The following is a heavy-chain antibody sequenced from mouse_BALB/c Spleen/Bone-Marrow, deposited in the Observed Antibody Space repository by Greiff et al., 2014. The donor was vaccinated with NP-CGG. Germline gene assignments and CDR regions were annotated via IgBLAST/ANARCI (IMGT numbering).Heavy chain of an antibody. J-gene: IGHJ4*01. V-gene: IGHV1S137*01. D-gene: IGHD3-2*01. CDR3: ARRADSSGYVDAMDY. CDR2: ISTYYGDA. Sequence: QVQLKESGAELVRPGVSVKISCKGPGYTFTDYAMHWVKQSHAKSLEWIGVISTYYGDASYNQKFKGKATMTVDKSSSTAYMELARLTSEDSAIHYRARRADSSGYVDAMDYWGQGTSVTVSS. CDR1: GYTFTDYA.